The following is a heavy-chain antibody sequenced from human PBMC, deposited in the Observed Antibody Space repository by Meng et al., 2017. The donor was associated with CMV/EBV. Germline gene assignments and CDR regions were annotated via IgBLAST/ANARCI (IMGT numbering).Heavy chain of an antibody. CDR1: GFTFSSYA. V-gene: IGHV3-23*01. J-gene: IGHJ4*02. CDR2: ISGSGGST. D-gene: IGHD2-2*02. Sequence: GESLKISCAASGFTFSSYAMSWVRQAPGKGLEWVSAISGSGGSTYYADSVKGRFTISRDNSKNTLYLQMNSLRTEDTAVYYCAKRSGRTVSPYCSSTSCYTGRGYFDYWGQGTLVTVSS. CDR3: AKRSGRTVSPYCSSTSCYTGRGYFDY.